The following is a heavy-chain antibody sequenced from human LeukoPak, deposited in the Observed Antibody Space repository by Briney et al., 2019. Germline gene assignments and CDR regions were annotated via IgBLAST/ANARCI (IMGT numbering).Heavy chain of an antibody. J-gene: IGHJ3*02. V-gene: IGHV4-59*01. Sequence: SETLSLTCTVSGGSISSYYWSWIRQPPGKGLEWIGYIYYSGSANYNPSLKSRVTISVDTSENQFSLKLSSVTAADTAVYYCARVLRATIDAFDIWGQGTMVTVSS. D-gene: IGHD5-12*01. CDR1: GGSISSYY. CDR3: ARVLRATIDAFDI. CDR2: IYYSGSA.